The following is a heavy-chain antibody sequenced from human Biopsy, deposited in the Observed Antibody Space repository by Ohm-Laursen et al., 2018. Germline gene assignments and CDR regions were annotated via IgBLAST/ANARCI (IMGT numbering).Heavy chain of an antibody. CDR3: AIDGNDFLTDYLKIDQ. Sequence: SSVKASSKASGGTFQKYGATWVRRAPGQGLEWMGGIIPMLGTVQYARKLRGRVTITADKPTSTAYMELTSLTSDDTAVYYCAIDGNDFLTDYLKIDQWGQGTLVTVSS. V-gene: IGHV1-69*06. D-gene: IGHD3-9*01. CDR1: GGTFQKYG. J-gene: IGHJ4*02. CDR2: IIPMLGTV.